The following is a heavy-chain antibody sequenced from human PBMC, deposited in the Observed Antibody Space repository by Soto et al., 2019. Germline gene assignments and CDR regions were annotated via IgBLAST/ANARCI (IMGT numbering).Heavy chain of an antibody. Sequence: PGGSLRLSCAASGFTFSSYSMNWVRQAPGKGLEWVSSISYNGSDVYYADSVKGRFTISRDNSKNALYLQMNSLRTEDTAVYYCAGGVYYYDYWGQGTQVTVSS. D-gene: IGHD3-22*01. V-gene: IGHV3-21*01. J-gene: IGHJ4*02. CDR3: AGGVYYYDY. CDR1: GFTFSSYS. CDR2: ISYNGSDV.